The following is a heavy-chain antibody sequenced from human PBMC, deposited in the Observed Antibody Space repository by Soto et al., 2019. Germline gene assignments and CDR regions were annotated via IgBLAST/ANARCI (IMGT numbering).Heavy chain of an antibody. CDR2: IYSGGST. CDR1: GFTVSSNY. J-gene: IGHJ6*02. D-gene: IGHD3-3*01. V-gene: IGHV3-53*01. CDR3: ASDVKTLRDLQWPLPLDV. Sequence: GGSLRLSCAASGFTVSSNYMTWVRQAPGKGLEWVSVIYSGGSTYYADSVKGRFTISRDNSKNTVYLQMNSLRAEDTAVYYCASDVKTLRDLQWPLPLDVWGQGTTVTVSS.